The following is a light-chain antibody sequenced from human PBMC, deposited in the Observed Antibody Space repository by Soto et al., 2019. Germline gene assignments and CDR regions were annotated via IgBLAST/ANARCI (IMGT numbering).Light chain of an antibody. CDR3: QQYGSSLWT. CDR1: ESVSSK. V-gene: IGKV3-15*01. J-gene: IGKJ1*01. Sequence: EVVMTQSVATLSVSTGERATLSCRASESVSSKLVWYQKKPGQAPRLLIHDASTRATGIPARFSGSGSGTDFTLTISRLEPEDFAVYYCQQYGSSLWTFCQGTKVDI. CDR2: DAS.